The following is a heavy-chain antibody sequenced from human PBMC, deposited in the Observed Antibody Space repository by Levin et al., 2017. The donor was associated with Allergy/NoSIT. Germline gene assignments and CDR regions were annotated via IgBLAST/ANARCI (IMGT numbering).Heavy chain of an antibody. CDR3: ARGQSLAVPAAIPWKDFDY. Sequence: SETLSLTCAVYGGSFSGYYWSWIRQPPGKGLEWIGEINHSGSTNYNPSLKSRVTISVDTSKNQFSLKLSSVTAADTAVYYCARGQSLAVPAAIPWKDFDYWGQGTLVTVSS. D-gene: IGHD2-2*02. V-gene: IGHV4-34*01. CDR2: INHSGST. CDR1: GGSFSGYY. J-gene: IGHJ4*02.